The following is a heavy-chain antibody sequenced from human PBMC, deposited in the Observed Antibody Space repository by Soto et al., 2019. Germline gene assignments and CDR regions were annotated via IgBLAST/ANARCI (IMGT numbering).Heavy chain of an antibody. Sequence: EVQLVESGGGLVQPGGSLRLSCAASGFTFGGYNMNWIRQAPGKGLELVSCIKSDSSGIWYADSVKGRFTMSRDNAKNSLHLQMNSLRDEDTAVYFCARDSNWSSDYWGQGTLVAVSS. V-gene: IGHV3-48*02. CDR2: IKSDSSGI. CDR3: ARDSNWSSDY. CDR1: GFTFGGYN. D-gene: IGHD1-1*01. J-gene: IGHJ4*02.